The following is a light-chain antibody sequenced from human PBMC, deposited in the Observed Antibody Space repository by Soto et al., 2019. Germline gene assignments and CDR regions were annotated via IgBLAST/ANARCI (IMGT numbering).Light chain of an antibody. CDR1: SSKFGNNY. CDR3: GTWDSSLSAHYV. V-gene: IGLV1-51*02. Sequence: QSVLTQPPSVSAAPGQKVTISCSGSSSKFGNNYVSWYQQLPGTAPKLLIYENNKRPSGIPDRFSGSKSGTSATLGITGLQTGDEADYYCGTWDSSLSAHYVFGTGTKVTVL. CDR2: ENN. J-gene: IGLJ1*01.